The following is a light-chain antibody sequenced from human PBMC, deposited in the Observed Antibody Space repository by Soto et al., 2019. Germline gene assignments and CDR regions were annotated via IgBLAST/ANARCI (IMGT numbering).Light chain of an antibody. V-gene: IGKV4-1*01. J-gene: IGKJ3*01. Sequence: DIVMTPSPDSLAVSLGERPTINCKSSQSALYSSNNKNYLAWYQQKPGQHPKLLIYWASTRESGFPDRFSGSGSGTDFTLTISSLQAEDVAVYYCQQYYSTPLTFGPGTKVDIK. CDR3: QQYYSTPLT. CDR2: WAS. CDR1: QSALYSSNNKNY.